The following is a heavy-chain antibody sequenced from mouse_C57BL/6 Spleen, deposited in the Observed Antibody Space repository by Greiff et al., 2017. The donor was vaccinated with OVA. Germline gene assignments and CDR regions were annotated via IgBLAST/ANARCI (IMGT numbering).Heavy chain of an antibody. Sequence: VQLQQPGAELVMPGASVKLSCKASGYTFTSYWMHWVKQRPGQGLEWIGEIDPSDSYTNYNQKFKGKSTLTVDKSSSTAYMQLSSLTSEDSAVYYCARWTNNAMGYWGQGTSVTVSS. CDR1: GYTFTSYW. J-gene: IGHJ4*01. CDR2: IDPSDSYT. CDR3: ARWTNNAMGY. V-gene: IGHV1-69*01.